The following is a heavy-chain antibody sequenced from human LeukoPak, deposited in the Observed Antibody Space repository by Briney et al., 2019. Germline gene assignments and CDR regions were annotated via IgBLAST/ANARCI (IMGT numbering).Heavy chain of an antibody. CDR3: AAASGSYWLDY. CDR2: IIPIVGTA. CDR1: GGTFSSYA. D-gene: IGHD1-26*01. Sequence: SSVTVSCLPSGGTFSSYALRWVRQAPGQGREGMGGIIPIVGTANYAQKFQGRVTITADESTSTAYMELSSLRSEDTAVYYCAAASGSYWLDYWGQGTLVTVSS. J-gene: IGHJ4*02. V-gene: IGHV1-69*13.